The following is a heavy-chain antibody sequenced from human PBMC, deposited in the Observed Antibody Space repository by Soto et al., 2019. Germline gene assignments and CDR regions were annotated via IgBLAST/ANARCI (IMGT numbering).Heavy chain of an antibody. Sequence: QVQLVESGGGVVQPGRSLRLSCAASGFTFSSYGMHWVRQAPGKGLEWVAVISYDGSNKYYADSVKGRFTISRDNSKNALYLQINSMSAEDTAVYYCAKGLGGYDPHWGQVTLVTVSS. J-gene: IGHJ4*02. CDR2: ISYDGSNK. V-gene: IGHV3-30*18. D-gene: IGHD5-12*01. CDR3: AKGLGGYDPH. CDR1: GFTFSSYG.